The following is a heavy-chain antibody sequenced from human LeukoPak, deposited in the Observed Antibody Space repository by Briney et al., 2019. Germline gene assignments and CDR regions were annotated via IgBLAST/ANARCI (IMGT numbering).Heavy chain of an antibody. CDR2: INPSGGST. CDR1: GYTFTSYY. V-gene: IGHV1-46*01. D-gene: IGHD3-22*01. Sequence: GASVKVSCKASGYTFTSYYMHWVRQAPGQGLEWMGIINPSGGSTSYAQKLQGRVTMTTDTSTSTAYMELRSLRSDDTAVYYCARPKRDSSEYFDYWGQGTLVTVSS. J-gene: IGHJ4*02. CDR3: ARPKRDSSEYFDY.